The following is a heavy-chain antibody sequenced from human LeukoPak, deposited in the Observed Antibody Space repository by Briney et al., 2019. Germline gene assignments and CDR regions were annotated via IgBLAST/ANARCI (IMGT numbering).Heavy chain of an antibody. CDR1: GGSISSSSYY. CDR3: ARPETETYYYDSSGPQGYAFDI. CDR2: IYYSGST. J-gene: IGHJ3*02. Sequence: SETLSLTCTVSGGSISSSSYYWGWIRQPPGKGLEWIGSIYYSGSTYYNPSLKSRVPISVDTSKNQFSLKLSSVTAADTAVYYCARPETETYYYDSSGPQGYAFDIWAKGQWSPSLQ. D-gene: IGHD3-22*01. V-gene: IGHV4-39*01.